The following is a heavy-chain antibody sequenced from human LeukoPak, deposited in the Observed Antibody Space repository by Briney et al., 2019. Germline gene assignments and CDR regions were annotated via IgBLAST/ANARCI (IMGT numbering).Heavy chain of an antibody. CDR2: IIPIFGTA. CDR3: ARTNNPGGVAGQYYYYYGMDV. V-gene: IGHV1-69*01. J-gene: IGHJ6*02. CDR1: RGTFSNYA. Sequence: ASVNVSCKASRGTFSNYASSWVRQAPGRGLEWMAGIIPIFGTANYAQKFQGRVTITADESTSTAYMELSSLRSEDTAVYYCARTNNPGGVAGQYYYYYGMDVWGQGTTVTVSS. D-gene: IGHD6-19*01.